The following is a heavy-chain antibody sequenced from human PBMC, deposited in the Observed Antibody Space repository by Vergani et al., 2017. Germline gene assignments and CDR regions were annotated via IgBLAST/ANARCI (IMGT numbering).Heavy chain of an antibody. CDR1: GFTLSSHA. J-gene: IGHJ6*03. Sequence: QVQLEESGGGVVQPGRSLRLSCAGSGFTLSSHAMHWVRQAPGKGLEWVAFIWYDGSKEYYADSVKGRFTISRDNSKNTLYLQMNNLGAADTAVYYCARSGYCAHGVCYMTYYYYMDVWGKGIAVTVSS. CDR3: ARSGYCAHGVCYMTYYYYMDV. CDR2: IWYDGSKE. V-gene: IGHV3-33*01. D-gene: IGHD2-8*01.